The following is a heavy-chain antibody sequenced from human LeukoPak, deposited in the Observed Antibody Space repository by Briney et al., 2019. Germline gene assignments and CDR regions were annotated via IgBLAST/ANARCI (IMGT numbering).Heavy chain of an antibody. CDR1: GYTFTDYY. D-gene: IGHD3-3*01. Sequence: ASVKVSCKASGYTFTDYYIQWLRQAPGQGLEWMGWINPNSGGTTYAQKFQGRVTMTRDMSTSTVYMELSSLRSEDTAVYYCARDMSSVLRFLEWSPRHSLDYWGQGTLVTVSS. CDR2: INPNSGGT. V-gene: IGHV1-2*02. J-gene: IGHJ4*02. CDR3: ARDMSSVLRFLEWSPRHSLDY.